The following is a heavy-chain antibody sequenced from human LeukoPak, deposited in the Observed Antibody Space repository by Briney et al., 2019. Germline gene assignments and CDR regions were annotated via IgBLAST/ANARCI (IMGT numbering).Heavy chain of an antibody. J-gene: IGHJ3*02. CDR3: ARGRSVAAPLYDI. V-gene: IGHV4-59*01. CDR2: VDYSGST. CDR1: GVSINNYH. D-gene: IGHD6-19*01. Sequence: SETLSLTCVVSGVSINNYHWTWIRQPPGKGLEWIGYVDYSGSTNNNPSLEIRVTISVDTSKNQFSLKLTSVTAADTAVYYCARGRSVAAPLYDIWGPGTMVTVSS.